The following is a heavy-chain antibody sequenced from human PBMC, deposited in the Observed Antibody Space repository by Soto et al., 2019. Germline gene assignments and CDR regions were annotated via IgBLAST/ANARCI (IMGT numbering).Heavy chain of an antibody. V-gene: IGHV1-69*01. J-gene: IGHJ4*02. CDR1: GGTFSRYA. CDR2: IIPIFGTA. D-gene: IGHD3-10*01. Sequence: QVQLGQSGAEVKKPGSSVKVSCKASGGTFSRYAISWVRQAAGQGLEWMGGIIPIFGTANYAQKFQGRVTITEDESTSTDYIELSSLRSEDTAVYYCARGRGYYGSGLYVYWGQGTLVTLSS. CDR3: ARGRGYYGSGLYVY.